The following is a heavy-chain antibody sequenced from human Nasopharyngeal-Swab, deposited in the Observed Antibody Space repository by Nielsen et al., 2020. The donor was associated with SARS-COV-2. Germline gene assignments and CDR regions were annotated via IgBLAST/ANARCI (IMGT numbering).Heavy chain of an antibody. Sequence: GESLKISCKASGYTFTSAWISWVRQTPGKGLEWMGRIDPSDSFSYYNPSFEGHVTFSLDKSINTAYLQWTSLKASDTATYFCARPRTDSIVSWDFDYWGQGTLVTVSS. V-gene: IGHV5-10-1*01. CDR2: IDPSDSFS. J-gene: IGHJ4*02. CDR3: ARPRTDSIVSWDFDY. CDR1: GYTFTSAW. D-gene: IGHD1-26*01.